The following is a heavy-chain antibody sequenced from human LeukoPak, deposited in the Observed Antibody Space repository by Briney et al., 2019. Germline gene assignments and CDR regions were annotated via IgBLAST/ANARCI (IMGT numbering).Heavy chain of an antibody. CDR3: ARDLGVGATI. D-gene: IGHD1-26*01. Sequence: GGSLRLSCAASGFTFSSYGMSWVRQAPGKGLEWVSVIYGGGSTYYADSVKGRFTISRDNSKNTLYLQMNSLRAEDTAVYYCARDLGVGATIWGQGTLVTVSS. J-gene: IGHJ4*02. CDR2: IYGGGST. CDR1: GFTFSSYG. V-gene: IGHV3-53*01.